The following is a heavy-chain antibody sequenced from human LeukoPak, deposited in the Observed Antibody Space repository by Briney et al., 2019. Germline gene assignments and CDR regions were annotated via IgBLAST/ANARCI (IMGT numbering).Heavy chain of an antibody. Sequence: SETLSLTCTVSGGSISSSSYYWGWIRQPPGKGLEWIGSIYYSGSTYYNPSLKSRVTISVDTSKNQFSLKLSSVTAADTAVYYWARALYYYDSSGYYFDYWGQGTLVTSPQ. CDR1: GGSISSSSYY. V-gene: IGHV4-39*01. CDR3: ARALYYYDSSGYYFDY. J-gene: IGHJ4*02. CDR2: IYYSGST. D-gene: IGHD3-22*01.